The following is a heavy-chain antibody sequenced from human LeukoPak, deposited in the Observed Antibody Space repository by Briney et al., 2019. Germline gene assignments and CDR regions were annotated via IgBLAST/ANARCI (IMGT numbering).Heavy chain of an antibody. CDR3: ARDYSSSWYPNWFDP. D-gene: IGHD6-13*01. CDR2: ISAYNGNT. Sequence: GAAVKVSCKASGYTFTSYVISWGRQAPGQGVEWMGWISAYNGNTNYAQKLQGTGTLSTDTSTSTVYMELRSLGSDDTAVYYCARDYSSSWYPNWFDPWGQGTLVTVSS. V-gene: IGHV1-18*01. CDR1: GYTFTSYV. J-gene: IGHJ5*02.